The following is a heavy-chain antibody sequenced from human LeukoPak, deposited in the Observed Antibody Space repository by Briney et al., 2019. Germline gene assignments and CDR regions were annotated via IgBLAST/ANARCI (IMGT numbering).Heavy chain of an antibody. V-gene: IGHV3-9*01. J-gene: IGHJ4*02. CDR2: INWNSGSV. Sequence: GRSLRLSCAASGFTFEDYAMHWVRQAPGKGLEWVSDINWNSGSVGYADSVKGRFTISRDNARKSLYLEMNSLRAEDTAVYYCARSPSGRFSLIGFLDFWGQGTLVTVSS. CDR3: ARSPSGRFSLIGFLDF. D-gene: IGHD1-26*01. CDR1: GFTFEDYA.